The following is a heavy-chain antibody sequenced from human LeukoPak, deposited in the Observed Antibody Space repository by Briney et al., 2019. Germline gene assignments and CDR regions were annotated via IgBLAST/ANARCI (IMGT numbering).Heavy chain of an antibody. CDR2: IYHSWST. V-gene: IGHV4-38-2*02. D-gene: IGHD2-2*01. CDR1: GYSISSGYY. Sequence: SETLSLTCTVSGYSISSGYYWGWIRQPPGKGLDWIGSIYHSWSTYYNPSLKRRVTISVDTSKNQFSLKLSSVTAADTAVYYCARRTYCSSTSCYAVFDYWGQGTLVTVSS. J-gene: IGHJ4*02. CDR3: ARRTYCSSTSCYAVFDY.